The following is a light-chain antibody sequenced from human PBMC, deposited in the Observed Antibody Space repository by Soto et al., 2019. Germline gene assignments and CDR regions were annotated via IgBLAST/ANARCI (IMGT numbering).Light chain of an antibody. J-gene: IGLJ2*01. CDR3: SSYTSSSTRDVV. CDR2: EVS. Sequence: QSVLTQPASVSGSPGGSITISCTGTSSDVGGYNYVSWYQQHPGKAPKLMIYEVSNRPSGVSNRFSGSKSGNTASLTISGLQAEDEADYYCSSYTSSSTRDVVFGGGTKLTVL. CDR1: SSDVGGYNY. V-gene: IGLV2-14*01.